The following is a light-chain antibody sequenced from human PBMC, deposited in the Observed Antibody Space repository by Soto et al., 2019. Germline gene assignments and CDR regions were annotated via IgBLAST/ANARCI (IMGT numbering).Light chain of an antibody. CDR1: SSDVGGYNY. CDR2: EVS. V-gene: IGLV2-14*01. Sequence: QSALTQPASVSGSPGQSITISCTGTSSDVGGYNYVSWYQQHPGKAPKLMIYEVSNRPSGVSNRFSGSKSCNTASLAISGRQVEDDADYDCSSYTSSSIDYVFGTGTKLTVL. CDR3: SSYTSSSIDYV. J-gene: IGLJ1*01.